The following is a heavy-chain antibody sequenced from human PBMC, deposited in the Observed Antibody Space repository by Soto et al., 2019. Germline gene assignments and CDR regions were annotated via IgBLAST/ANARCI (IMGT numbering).Heavy chain of an antibody. Sequence: PSETLSLTCTVSVDSITTYYWSWIRQPAGKGLEWIGRIDASGNTNYNPSLNSRVTMSIDTSKKQFSLKLTSVTAADTAIYYCARYSNNWFQTEGMDVWGLGTTVTVSS. CDR1: VDSITTYY. CDR2: IDASGNT. V-gene: IGHV4-4*07. D-gene: IGHD6-13*01. J-gene: IGHJ6*02. CDR3: ARYSNNWFQTEGMDV.